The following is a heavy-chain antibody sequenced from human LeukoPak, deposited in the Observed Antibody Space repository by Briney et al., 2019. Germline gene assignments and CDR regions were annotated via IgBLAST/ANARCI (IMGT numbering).Heavy chain of an antibody. CDR1: GFTFSDYY. CDR3: ARDLTGYYPTFAFDI. J-gene: IGHJ3*02. D-gene: IGHD3-9*01. CDR2: ISSSSSYT. Sequence: GRSLRLSCAASGFTFSDYYMSWIRQAPGKGLEWVSYISSSSSYTNYADSVKGRFTISSDNAKNSLYLQMNSLRAEDTAVYYCARDLTGYYPTFAFDIWGQGAMVTVSS. V-gene: IGHV3-11*06.